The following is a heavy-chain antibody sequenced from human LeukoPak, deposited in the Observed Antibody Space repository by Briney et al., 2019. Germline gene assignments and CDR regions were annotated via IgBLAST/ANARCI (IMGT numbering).Heavy chain of an antibody. CDR1: GSSISSGGYY. CDR2: IYYSGST. CDR3: ARVNGGKGPWLVHRANYYYYMDV. V-gene: IGHV4-31*03. D-gene: IGHD6-19*01. J-gene: IGHJ6*03. Sequence: PSETLSLTCTVSGSSISSGGYYWSWILQHPGKGLEWIGYIYYSGSTYYNPSLKSRVTISVDTSKNQFSLKLSSVTAADTAVYYCARVNGGKGPWLVHRANYYYYMDVWGKGTTVTVSS.